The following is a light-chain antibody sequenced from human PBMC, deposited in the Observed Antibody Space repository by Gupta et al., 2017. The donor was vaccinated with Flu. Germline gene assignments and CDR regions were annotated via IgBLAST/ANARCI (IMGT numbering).Light chain of an antibody. CDR3: MQALQTPRT. V-gene: IGKV2-28*01. J-gene: IGKJ2*01. CDR2: LGS. Sequence: DIVMTQSPLSLPATPGEPASISCRSSQSLLHSNGYNYLDWYLQKPGQAPQLLIYLGSNRASGVPDRFSGSGSGTDFTLKISRGEAEDVGVYYCMQALQTPRTFGQGTKLDIK. CDR1: QSLLHSNGYNY.